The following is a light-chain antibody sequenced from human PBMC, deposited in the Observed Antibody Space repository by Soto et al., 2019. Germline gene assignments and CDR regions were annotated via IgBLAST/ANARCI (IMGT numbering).Light chain of an antibody. CDR2: DVS. CDR1: SSDVGGYNY. Sequence: QSALTQPASVSGSSGQSITISCTGTSSDVGGYNYVSWYQQHPGKAPKLMIYDVSNRPSGVSNRFSGSKSGNTASLTISGLQAEDEDDYYCSSYTSSSTYVFGTGTKVTVL. CDR3: SSYTSSSTYV. V-gene: IGLV2-14*01. J-gene: IGLJ1*01.